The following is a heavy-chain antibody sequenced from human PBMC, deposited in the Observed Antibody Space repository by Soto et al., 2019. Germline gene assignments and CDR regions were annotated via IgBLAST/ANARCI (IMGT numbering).Heavy chain of an antibody. CDR1: GGSISSYY. D-gene: IGHD6-13*01. J-gene: IGHJ6*03. CDR3: ARHNIAAAHYYYYYTDV. CDR2: IYYSGRT. Sequence: SETLSLTCTVSGGSISSYYWSWIRQPPGKGLEWIGYIYYSGRTNYNPSLKSRVTISVDTSKNQFSLKLSSVTAADTAVYYCARHNIAAAHYYYYYTDVWGKGTTVTVSS. V-gene: IGHV4-59*08.